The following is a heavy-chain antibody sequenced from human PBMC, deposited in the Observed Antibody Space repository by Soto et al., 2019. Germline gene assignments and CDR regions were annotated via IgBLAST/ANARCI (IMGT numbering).Heavy chain of an antibody. D-gene: IGHD6-25*01. V-gene: IGHV4-59*01. CDR1: GGSISSYY. J-gene: IGHJ4*02. CDR2: IYYSGST. Sequence: QVQLQESGPGLVKPSETLSLTCTVSGGSISSYYWGWIRQPPGKGLEWIGYIYYSGSTNYNPSLKSRVTISVDTSKNQFSLKLSSVTAADTAVYYCARVPPSGGHLDYWGQGTLVTVSS. CDR3: ARVPPSGGHLDY.